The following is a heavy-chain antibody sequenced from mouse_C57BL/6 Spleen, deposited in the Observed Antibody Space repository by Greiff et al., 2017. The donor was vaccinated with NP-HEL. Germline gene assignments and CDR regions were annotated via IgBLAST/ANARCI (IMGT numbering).Heavy chain of an antibody. D-gene: IGHD4-1*01. CDR1: GYTFTSYW. Sequence: VQLQQPGAELVRPGSSVKLSCKASGYTFTSYWMDWVKQRPGQGLEWIGNIYPSDSETHYNQKFKDKATLTVDKSSSTAYMQLSSLTSEDSAVYYCALTGTVWYFDVWGTGTTVTVSS. V-gene: IGHV1-61*01. CDR2: IYPSDSET. J-gene: IGHJ1*03. CDR3: ALTGTVWYFDV.